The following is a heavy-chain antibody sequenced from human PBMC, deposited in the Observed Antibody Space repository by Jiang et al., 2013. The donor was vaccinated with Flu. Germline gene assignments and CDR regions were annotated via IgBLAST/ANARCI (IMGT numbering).Heavy chain of an antibody. D-gene: IGHD2-21*01. CDR3: ARLAYCGGDCYSDDAFDI. Sequence: GAEVKKPGESLKISCKGSGYSFTSYWIGWVRQMPGKGLEWMGIIYPGDSDTRYSPSFQGQVTISADKSISTAYLQWSSLKASDTAMYYCARLAYCGGDCYSDDAFDIVGPRDKWSPSL. CDR2: IYPGDSDT. CDR1: GYSFTSYW. J-gene: IGHJ3*02. V-gene: IGHV5-51*03.